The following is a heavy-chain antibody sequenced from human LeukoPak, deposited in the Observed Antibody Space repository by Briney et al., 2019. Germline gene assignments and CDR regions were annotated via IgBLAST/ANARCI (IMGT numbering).Heavy chain of an antibody. CDR3: ARAGGYCSSTSCCTPFDY. CDR2: ISSSGSTI. CDR1: GFTFSDYY. V-gene: IGHV3-11*04. Sequence: GGSLRLSCAASGFTFSDYYMSWIRQAPGKGLEWVSYISSSGSTIYYADSVKGRFTISRDNAKNSLYLQMNSLRAEDTAVYYCARAGGYCSSTSCCTPFDYWGQGTLVTVSS. J-gene: IGHJ4*02. D-gene: IGHD2-2*02.